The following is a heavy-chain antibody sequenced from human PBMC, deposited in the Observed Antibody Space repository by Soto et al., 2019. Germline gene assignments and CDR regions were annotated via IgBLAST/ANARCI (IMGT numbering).Heavy chain of an antibody. J-gene: IGHJ4*02. CDR2: IWYDGSNK. V-gene: IGHV3-33*01. CDR1: GFTFSSYG. CDR3: ARFQFDSSGYYAFDY. Sequence: VQLVESGGGVVQPGRSLRLSCAASGFTFSSYGMHWVRQAPGKGLEWVAVIWYDGSNKYYADSVKGRFTISRDNSKNTLYLQMNSLRAEDTAVYYCARFQFDSSGYYAFDYWGQGTLVTVSS. D-gene: IGHD3-22*01.